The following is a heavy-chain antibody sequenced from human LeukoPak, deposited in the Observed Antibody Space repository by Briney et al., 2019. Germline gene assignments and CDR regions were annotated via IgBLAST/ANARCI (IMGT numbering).Heavy chain of an antibody. CDR3: ARVGYYYYGMDV. CDR1: GGSISSYY. Sequence: SETLSLTCTASGGSISSYYWSWIRQPPGKGLEWIGYIYYSGSTNYNPSLKSRVTISADTSKSQFSLKLSSVTAADTAVYYCARVGYYYYGMDVWGQGTTVTDSS. J-gene: IGHJ6*02. CDR2: IYYSGST. V-gene: IGHV4-59*01.